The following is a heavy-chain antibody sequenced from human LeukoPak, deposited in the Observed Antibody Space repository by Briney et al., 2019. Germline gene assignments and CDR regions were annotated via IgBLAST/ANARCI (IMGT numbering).Heavy chain of an antibody. CDR3: ARELASGD. Sequence: GGSLKLSCAASGFTFSTYWMHWVRQAPGKGLVWVSQINTDGNSTTYADSVKGRFTVSRDNAKNTLYLQMNSLRAEDTAVYYCARELASGDWGQGTLVTVSS. CDR1: GFTFSTYW. J-gene: IGHJ4*02. D-gene: IGHD6-13*01. V-gene: IGHV3-74*01. CDR2: INTDGNST.